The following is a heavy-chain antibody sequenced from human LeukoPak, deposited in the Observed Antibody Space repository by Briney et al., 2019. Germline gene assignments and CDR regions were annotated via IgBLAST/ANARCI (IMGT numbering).Heavy chain of an antibody. V-gene: IGHV4-59*11. CDR3: ARDRSGVGFTPWRFDP. J-gene: IGHJ5*02. CDR2: IDYRGST. D-gene: IGHD1-26*01. Sequence: PSETLSLTSTVSGGSIRSHYWRWIRQPPGKGLEWIGHIDYRGSTKYKPSLQSRVTISIDMSNNQFSLKVNSVTAADTAVYYCARDRSGVGFTPWRFDPWGQGTLVTVSS. CDR1: GGSIRSHY.